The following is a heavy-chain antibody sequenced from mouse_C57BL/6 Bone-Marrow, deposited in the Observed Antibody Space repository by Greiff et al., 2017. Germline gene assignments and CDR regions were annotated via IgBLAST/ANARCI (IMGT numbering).Heavy chain of an antibody. J-gene: IGHJ4*01. Sequence: EVQLQQSGAELVRPGASVKLSCTASGFNIKDDYMHWVKQRPEQGLEWIGWIDPENGDTESASKFQGKATITADTSSNTAYLQLSSLTSEDTAVYYWTPDYYGTRYAMDYWGQGTAVTVSS. CDR2: IDPENGDT. V-gene: IGHV14-4*01. CDR1: GFNIKDDY. D-gene: IGHD1-1*01. CDR3: TPDYYGTRYAMDY.